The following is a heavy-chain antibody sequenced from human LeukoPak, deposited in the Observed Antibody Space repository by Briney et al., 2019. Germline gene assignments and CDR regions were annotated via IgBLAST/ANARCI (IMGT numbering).Heavy chain of an antibody. CDR2: INHSGST. V-gene: IGHV4-34*01. D-gene: IGHD3-16*02. Sequence: PSETLSLTCAVYGGSFSGYYWSWIRQPPGKGLEWIGEINHSGSTNYNPSLKSRVTISVDTSKNQFSLKLSSVTAADTAVYYCARSNIMITFGGVIVEDYFDYWGQGTLVIVSS. CDR1: GGSFSGYY. J-gene: IGHJ4*02. CDR3: ARSNIMITFGGVIVEDYFDY.